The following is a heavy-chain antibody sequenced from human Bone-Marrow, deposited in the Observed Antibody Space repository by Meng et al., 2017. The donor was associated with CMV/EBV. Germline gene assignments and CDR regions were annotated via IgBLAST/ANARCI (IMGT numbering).Heavy chain of an antibody. J-gene: IGHJ4*02. V-gene: IGHV3-7*01. D-gene: IGHD6-13*01. Sequence: GESLKISCAASGFTFSSYWMSWVRQAPGKGLEWVANIKQDGSEKYYVDSVKGRFTISRDNAKNSLYLQMNSLRAEDTAVYYCARNQYSSSWYAKTPHYFDYSGQGTLVTVSS. CDR2: IKQDGSEK. CDR1: GFTFSSYW. CDR3: ARNQYSSSWYAKTPHYFDY.